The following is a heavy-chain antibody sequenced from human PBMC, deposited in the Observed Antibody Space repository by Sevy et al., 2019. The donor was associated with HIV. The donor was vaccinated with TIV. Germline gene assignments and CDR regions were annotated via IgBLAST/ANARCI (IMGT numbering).Heavy chain of an antibody. J-gene: IGHJ4*02. CDR3: ARRGYDSSGYPQYYFDY. CDR1: GYRFTSYW. CDR2: IYPGDSDI. V-gene: IGHV5-51*01. D-gene: IGHD3-22*01. Sequence: GESLKISCKGSGYRFTSYWIGWVRQMPGKGLEWMGVIYPGDSDIRYRPSFQGQVTISADKSINTAYLQWRSLKASDTAMYFCARRGYDSSGYPQYYFDYWGQGTLVTVSS.